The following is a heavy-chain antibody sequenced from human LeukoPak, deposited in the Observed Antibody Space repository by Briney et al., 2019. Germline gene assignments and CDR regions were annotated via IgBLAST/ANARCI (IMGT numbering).Heavy chain of an antibody. D-gene: IGHD2-21*01. CDR1: GYTFTSYD. J-gene: IGHJ4*02. CDR2: MNPNSGKT. CDR3: ARELRRDDC. V-gene: IGHV1-8*01. Sequence: VSVKVSCKASGYTFTSYDINWVRQATGQGLEWMGWMNPNSGKTGYAQKFQGRVTMTWDTSISTAYMELSSLRSEDTAIYYCARELRRDDCWGQGTLVTVSS.